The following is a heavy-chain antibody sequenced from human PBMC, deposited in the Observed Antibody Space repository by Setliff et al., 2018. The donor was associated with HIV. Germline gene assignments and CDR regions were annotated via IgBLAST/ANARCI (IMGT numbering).Heavy chain of an antibody. D-gene: IGHD3-10*01. J-gene: IGHJ4*02. CDR1: GFTFSNYA. V-gene: IGHV3-23*01. CDR2: ISGSGGST. CDR3: AKDQAITMVRGSYFDY. Sequence: GGSLRLSCAASGFTFSNYAMGWVRQAPGKGLEWVSAISGSGGSTYYADSVKGRFTISRDNSKNTLYLQMNSLRAEDTAVYYCAKDQAITMVRGSYFDYWGQGTLVTVSS.